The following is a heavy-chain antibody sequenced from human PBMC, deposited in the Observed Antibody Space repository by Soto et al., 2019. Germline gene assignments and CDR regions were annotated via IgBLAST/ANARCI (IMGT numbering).Heavy chain of an antibody. CDR2: IIPIFGTA. CDR1: GGTFSSYA. D-gene: IGHD3-9*01. V-gene: IGHV1-69*13. Sequence: SVKVSCKASGGTFSSYAISWVRQAPGQGLEWMGGIIPIFGTANYAQKFQGRVTITADESTSTAYMELSSLRSEDTAVYYCARDCDYDILTGYFYYYYGMDVWGQGTTVTVSS. J-gene: IGHJ6*02. CDR3: ARDCDYDILTGYFYYYYGMDV.